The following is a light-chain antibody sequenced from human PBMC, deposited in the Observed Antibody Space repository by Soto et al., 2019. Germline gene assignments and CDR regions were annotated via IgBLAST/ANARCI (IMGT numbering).Light chain of an antibody. CDR1: SSDIGGFNY. J-gene: IGLJ2*01. V-gene: IGLV2-14*03. CDR3: SSYGASSTL. CDR2: DVS. Sequence: QSALTQPASVSGSPGQSITISCTGSSSDIGGFNYVSWYQQHPSKAPKLLIYDVSYRPSGISDRFSGSKSGNTASLTISGLQPEDEADYYCSSYGASSTLFGGGTQLTVL.